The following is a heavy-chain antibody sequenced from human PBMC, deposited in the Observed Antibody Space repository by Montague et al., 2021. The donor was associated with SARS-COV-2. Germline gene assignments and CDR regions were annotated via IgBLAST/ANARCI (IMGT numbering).Heavy chain of an antibody. Sequence: SETLSLTCTVSGGSISSNNYYWGRIRQPPGKGLEWIGSIYDSGSTYYNPSLKSRVTISVDTSKNHFSLKLNSVTAADTAVYYCARRGRKLLPVATTIGGFDIWGQGTMVTVSS. J-gene: IGHJ3*02. D-gene: IGHD5-12*01. CDR1: GGSISSNNYY. V-gene: IGHV4-39*02. CDR3: ARRGRKLLPVATTIGGFDI. CDR2: IYDSGST.